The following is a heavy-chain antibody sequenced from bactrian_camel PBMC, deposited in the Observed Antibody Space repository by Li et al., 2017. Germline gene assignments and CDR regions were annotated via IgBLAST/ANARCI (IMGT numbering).Heavy chain of an antibody. CDR2: ISSSGGST. CDR3: AATDRSEDYCTGGYFGTYNY. D-gene: IGHD2*01. J-gene: IGHJ4*01. Sequence: VQLVESGGGSVQAGGSLVLSCAASGFTFSTYAMSRVRQAPGKGLEWVSLISSSGGSTSYSDSVKGRFTISQNNAKTAVSLQMNNLRPEDSAMYYCAATDRSEDYCTGGYFGTYNYYGQGTQVTVS. V-gene: IGHV3S40*01. CDR1: GFTFSTYA.